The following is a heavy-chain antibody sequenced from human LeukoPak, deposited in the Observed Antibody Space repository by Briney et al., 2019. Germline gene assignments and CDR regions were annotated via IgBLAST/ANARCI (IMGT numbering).Heavy chain of an antibody. Sequence: GRFIISRDNAKNSLYLQMNSLRAEDMAVYYCAKYFYDGSGTYYFDYWGQGTPVTVSS. V-gene: IGHV3-48*03. D-gene: IGHD3-22*01. CDR3: AKYFYDGSGTYYFDY. J-gene: IGHJ4*02.